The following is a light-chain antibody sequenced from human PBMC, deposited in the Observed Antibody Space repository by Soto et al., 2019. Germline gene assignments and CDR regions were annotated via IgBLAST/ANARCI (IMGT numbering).Light chain of an antibody. CDR3: GSFSSGDNAYV. CDR1: RTDIGDYNY. CDR2: EVN. J-gene: IGLJ1*01. V-gene: IGLV2-14*01. Sequence: QSALTQPASVSGSPGQSITISCTGTRTDIGDYNYASWYQQHPGKAPKLLIFEVNNRPSGVSDRFSGSKSGNTASLTISGLQPEDEAHYYCGSFSSGDNAYVCGTGTPLTVL.